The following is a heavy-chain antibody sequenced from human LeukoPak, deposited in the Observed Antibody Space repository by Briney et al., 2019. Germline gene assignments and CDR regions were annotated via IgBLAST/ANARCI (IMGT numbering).Heavy chain of an antibody. CDR1: GYTFTGYY. J-gene: IGHJ4*02. CDR2: ISAYNGNT. Sequence: ASVKVSCKASGYTFTGYYMHWVRQAPGQGLEWMGWISAYNGNTNYAQKLQGRVTMTTDTSTSTAYMELRSLRSDDTAVYYCARDPGVLVVVTIFDYWGQGTLVTVSS. V-gene: IGHV1-18*04. CDR3: ARDPGVLVVVTIFDY. D-gene: IGHD3-22*01.